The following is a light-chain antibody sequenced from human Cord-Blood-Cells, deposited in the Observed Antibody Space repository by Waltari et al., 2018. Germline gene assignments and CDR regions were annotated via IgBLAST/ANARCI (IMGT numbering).Light chain of an antibody. V-gene: IGKV3-15*01. Sequence: ELVMTQSPATLSVSPGERATLSCRASQSVSSNLAWYQQKPGQAPRLLIYGASTRATGSPARFSGSGSGTEVTLTISSLQSEDFAVYYCQQYNNGPPWTFGQGTKVEIK. CDR1: QSVSSN. J-gene: IGKJ1*01. CDR2: GAS. CDR3: QQYNNGPPWT.